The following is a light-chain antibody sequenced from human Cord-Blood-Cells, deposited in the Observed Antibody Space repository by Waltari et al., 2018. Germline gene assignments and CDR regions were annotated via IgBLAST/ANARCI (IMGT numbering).Light chain of an antibody. CDR3: CSYAGSSTFVV. Sequence: QSALTQPASVSGSPGQSITISCTGTSSDVGSYTLVSWYQQHPDKAPKLMIYEGSKRPSGVSKRFSGSKSGNTASLTISGLQAEDEADYYCCSYAGSSTFVVFGGGTKLTVL. V-gene: IGLV2-23*03. J-gene: IGLJ2*01. CDR1: SSDVGSYTL. CDR2: EGS.